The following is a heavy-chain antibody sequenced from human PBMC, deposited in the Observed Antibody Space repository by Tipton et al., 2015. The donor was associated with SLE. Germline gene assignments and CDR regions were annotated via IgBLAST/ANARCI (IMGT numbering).Heavy chain of an antibody. CDR2: ISPFNHNT. V-gene: IGHV1-18*01. D-gene: IGHD3-10*01. CDR1: GYTFTSYA. J-gene: IGHJ4*02. Sequence: QSGPEVKKPGASVKVSCKASGYTFTSYAISWVRQAPGQGLEWMGWISPFNHNTDYAQKFQGRVTMTTDTSTSATYLELRSLRSDDTAVYYCARDRAGDTMVGSVGSCLDYWGQGTLVTVSS. CDR3: ARDRAGDTMVGSVGSCLDY.